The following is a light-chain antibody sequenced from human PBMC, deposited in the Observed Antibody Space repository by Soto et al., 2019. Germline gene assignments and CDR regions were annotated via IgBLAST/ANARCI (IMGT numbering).Light chain of an antibody. V-gene: IGKV3-15*01. CDR2: GAS. J-gene: IGKJ4*01. CDR1: QSVSNN. Sequence: EIVMTQSPATLSVSPGERATLSCRASQSVSNNLAWYQQKPGQAPRLLIYGASTRATGIPARFSGSGSGTDFTLTINSLQSEDFAVYYCQQYTNWPPLTFGGGTKVEIK. CDR3: QQYTNWPPLT.